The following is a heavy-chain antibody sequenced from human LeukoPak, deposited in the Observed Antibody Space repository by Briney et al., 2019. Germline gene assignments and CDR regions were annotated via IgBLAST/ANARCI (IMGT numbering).Heavy chain of an antibody. D-gene: IGHD4/OR15-4a*01. CDR3: AKKAQYDGHYPLDY. CDR2: TSDRGDYT. J-gene: IGHJ4*02. CDR1: GFTFSSYC. Sequence: GGSLRLSCAASGFTFSSYCMSWVRQAPGKGLEWVSGTSDRGDYTYYADSVKGRFTISRDTSKNTLYLQMNSLRAEDTALYFCAKKAQYDGHYPLDYWGQGTLVTVSA. V-gene: IGHV3-23*01.